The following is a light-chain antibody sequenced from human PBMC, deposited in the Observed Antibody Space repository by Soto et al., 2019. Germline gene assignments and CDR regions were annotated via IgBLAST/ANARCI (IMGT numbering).Light chain of an antibody. CDR1: QSVSSSY. CDR3: QHYGSSPMYI. V-gene: IGKV3-20*01. CDR2: GAS. Sequence: EIVLTQSPGTLSLSPGERATLSCRASQSVSSSYLAWYQQRPGQAPRLLIYGASSRATGIPDRFSGGGSGTDFSLTISRLEPEDFAVYFCQHYGSSPMYIFGQGTKVEIK. J-gene: IGKJ2*01.